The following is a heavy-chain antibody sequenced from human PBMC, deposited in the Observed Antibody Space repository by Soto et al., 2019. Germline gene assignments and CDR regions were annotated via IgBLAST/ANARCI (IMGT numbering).Heavy chain of an antibody. CDR2: TYYRSKWYN. V-gene: IGHV6-1*01. CDR3: VRDLGFDFDY. D-gene: IGHD1-26*01. CDR1: GDSVSSNSAA. Sequence: PSQTLSLTCAISGDSVSSNSAAWNWIRQSPSRGLEWLGRTYYRSKWYNDYAVSVNSRITINPDTSKNQSSLQLKSVTPEDTAVYYCVRDLGFDFDYWGQGTLVTVSS. J-gene: IGHJ4*02.